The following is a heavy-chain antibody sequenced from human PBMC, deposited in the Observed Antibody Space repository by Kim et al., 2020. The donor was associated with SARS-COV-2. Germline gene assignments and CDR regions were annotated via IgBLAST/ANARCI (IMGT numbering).Heavy chain of an antibody. Sequence: SETLSLTCTVSGGSLSNYYWSWLRQPPGKGLEGIGYIYDSGTTNYNPSLKSRVTVSVDTSKNQFSLELTSVTAADMAVYYCARGFNWVNDYGGQGTLVTVTS. J-gene: IGHJ4*02. V-gene: IGHV4-59*13. D-gene: IGHD1-20*01. CDR2: IYDSGTT. CDR1: GGSLSNYY. CDR3: ARGFNWVNDY.